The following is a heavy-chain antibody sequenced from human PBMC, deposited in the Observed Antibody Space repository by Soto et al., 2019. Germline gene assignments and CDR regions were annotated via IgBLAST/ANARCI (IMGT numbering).Heavy chain of an antibody. J-gene: IGHJ4*02. V-gene: IGHV1-3*01. CDR2: IIVSHDRP. Sequence: VQLVQSGTEVKEPGASVRVSCKASGYTFTAHSLPWARQAPGQGLEWMGWIIVSHDRPRYAPQFQGRLTFETDRIGTTAYMHMTRLTPADTAVYFCAREPEDGVPGDYWGQGTPVVASS. D-gene: IGHD2-8*01. CDR1: GYTFTAHS. CDR3: AREPEDGVPGDY.